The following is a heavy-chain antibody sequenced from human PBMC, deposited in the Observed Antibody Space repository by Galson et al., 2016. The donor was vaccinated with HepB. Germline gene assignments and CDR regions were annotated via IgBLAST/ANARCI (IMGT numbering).Heavy chain of an antibody. V-gene: IGHV4-59*11. CDR1: GGSISNHS. CDR2: IYYTGTP. D-gene: IGHD5-12*01. CDR3: ARALGRQGATSNTFDI. Sequence: SETLSLTCTVSGGSISNHSWTWIRQTPGQGLEWIGYIYYTGTPKYNPSLKSRVTISLDTSKKQFSLNLSSLTAADTAVYYCARALGRQGATSNTFDIWGQGTMVIVSS. J-gene: IGHJ3*02.